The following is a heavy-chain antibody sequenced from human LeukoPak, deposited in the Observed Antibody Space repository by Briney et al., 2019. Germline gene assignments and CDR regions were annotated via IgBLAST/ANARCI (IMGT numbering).Heavy chain of an antibody. J-gene: IGHJ5*02. CDR3: ARDGVPYYDFWSGYYPFDP. V-gene: IGHV1-18*01. CDR2: ISAYNGNA. CDR1: GYTFTSYG. Sequence: ASVKVSCKASGYTFTSYGISWVRQAPGQGLEWMGWISAYNGNANYAQKLQGRVTMTTDTSTSTAYMELRSLRSDDTAVYYCARDGVPYYDFWSGYYPFDPWGQGTLVTVSA. D-gene: IGHD3-3*01.